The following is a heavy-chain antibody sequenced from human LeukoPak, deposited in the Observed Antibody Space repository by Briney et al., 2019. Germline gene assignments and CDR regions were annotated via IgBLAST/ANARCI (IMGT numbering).Heavy chain of an antibody. D-gene: IGHD7-27*01. CDR3: VRTPPNWGFDY. CDR2: MSPNSGDT. J-gene: IGHJ4*02. V-gene: IGHV1-8*01. CDR1: GYTFTTHD. Sequence: ASVEVSCKASGYTFTTHDINWVRQATGQGLEWLGWMSPNSGDTSYAQKFQGRVTMTSDSSISTAYMELSSLRSEDTAIYYCVRTPPNWGFDYWGQGTLVTVSS.